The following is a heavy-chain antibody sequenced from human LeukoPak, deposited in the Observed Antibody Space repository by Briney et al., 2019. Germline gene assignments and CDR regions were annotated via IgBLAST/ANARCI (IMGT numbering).Heavy chain of an antibody. CDR2: IYYSGST. Sequence: PSETLSLTRSASFGLHHSNYRHSFRQPPGKGLEWIGYIYYSGSTNYNPSLKSRVTISVDTSKNQSSLKLSSVTAANTAVYYCGISAPEGGWLLSGNVEYWGQGTLVTVSS. V-gene: IGHV4-59*01. J-gene: IGHJ4*02. CDR1: FGLHHSNY. CDR3: GISAPEGGWLLSGNVEY. D-gene: IGHD6-19*01.